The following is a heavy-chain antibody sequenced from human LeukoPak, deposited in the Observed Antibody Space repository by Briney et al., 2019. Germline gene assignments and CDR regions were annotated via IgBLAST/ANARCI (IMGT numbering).Heavy chain of an antibody. D-gene: IGHD3-10*01. Sequence: SETLSLTCAVYGGSFSGYYWSWIRQPPGKGLEWIGYIYYSGSTNYNPSLKSRVTISVDTSENQFSLKLSSVTAADTAVYYCARDGGSGSYQYYYYMDVWGKGTTVTISS. J-gene: IGHJ6*03. CDR1: GGSFSGYY. CDR3: ARDGGSGSYQYYYYMDV. V-gene: IGHV4-59*01. CDR2: IYYSGST.